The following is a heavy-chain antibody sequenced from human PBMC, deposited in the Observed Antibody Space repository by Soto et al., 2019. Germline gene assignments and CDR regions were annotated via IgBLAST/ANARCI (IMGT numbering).Heavy chain of an antibody. CDR1: GYTFTSYA. J-gene: IGHJ4*02. CDR3: ARDLQWITMVRGVPFFDY. CDR2: INAGNGNT. V-gene: IGHV1-3*01. D-gene: IGHD3-10*01. Sequence: ASVKVSCKASGYTFTSYAMHWVRQAPGQRLEWMGWINAGNGNTKYSQKFQGRVTITRDTSASTAYMELSSLRSEGTAVYYCARDLQWITMVRGVPFFDYWGQGTLVTVSS.